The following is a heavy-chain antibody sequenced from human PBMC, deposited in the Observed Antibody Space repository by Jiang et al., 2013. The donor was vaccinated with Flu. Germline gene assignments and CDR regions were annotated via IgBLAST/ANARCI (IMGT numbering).Heavy chain of an antibody. D-gene: IGHD5-24*01. CDR1: GGSISSNDW. J-gene: IGHJ3*02. Sequence: VQLVESGPGLVKPSGTLSLTCVVSGGSISSNDWWSWVRQPPGKGLEWIGEIFHSGTTNYNPSLKSRVTISLDKAKNQFSLKLTSVTAADTAVYYCAREGREMVPVRLGPSFFDIWGEGTMVSVSS. V-gene: IGHV4-4*02. CDR2: IFHSGTT. CDR3: AREGREMVPVRLGPSFFDI.